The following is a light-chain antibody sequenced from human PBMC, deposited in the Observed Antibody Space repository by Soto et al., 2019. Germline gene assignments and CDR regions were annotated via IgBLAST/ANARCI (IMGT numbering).Light chain of an antibody. CDR1: QSVSSSY. CDR3: KQYDSSWWT. J-gene: IGKJ1*01. CDR2: ATS. V-gene: IGKV3-20*01. Sequence: EIVLTQSPGTLSLSPGERATLSCRASQSVSSSYLAWYQQKPGQAPRLLIYATSSRATGIPDRFSGSGSGTDFTLTISRLEPEDFAVYYCKQYDSSWWTFGQGTKVDIK.